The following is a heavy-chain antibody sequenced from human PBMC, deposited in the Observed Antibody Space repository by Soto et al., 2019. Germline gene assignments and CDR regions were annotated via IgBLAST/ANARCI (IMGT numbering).Heavy chain of an antibody. CDR2: XXPXDXXX. Sequence: PGESLKISCKGSGYSFTSYWIGWVRQMPGKGLXWXGXXXPXDXXXRXXXXFQGQVTISADKSISTAYLQWSSLKASDTAMYYCARNRRDGYNDYWGQGTLVTVSS. V-gene: IGHV5-51*01. D-gene: IGHD5-12*01. CDR1: GYSFTSYW. CDR3: ARNRRDGYNDY. J-gene: IGHJ4*02.